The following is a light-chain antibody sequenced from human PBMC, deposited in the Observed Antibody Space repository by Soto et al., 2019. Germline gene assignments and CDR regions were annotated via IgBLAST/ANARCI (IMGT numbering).Light chain of an antibody. CDR3: KQSYITQYT. CDR1: QNIAGC. V-gene: IGKV1-39*01. J-gene: IGKJ2*01. Sequence: DIQMTQYPSSLSVSVGDRVTITCRASQNIAGCLNWYQQRPGKAPELLIYGSSSLHSGVPSSLSGSGSGTDFTLTINSLRHEDFAADYCKQSYITQYTFGQGTNQEIK. CDR2: GSS.